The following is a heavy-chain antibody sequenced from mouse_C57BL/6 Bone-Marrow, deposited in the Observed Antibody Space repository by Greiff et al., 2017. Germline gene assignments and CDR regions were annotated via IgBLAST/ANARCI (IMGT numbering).Heavy chain of an antibody. CDR3: AREGFTTVPYYFDY. CDR1: GYTFTSYW. Sequence: QVQLQQPGAELVRPGSSVKLSCKASGYTFTSYWMHWVKQRPIQGLEWIGNIDPSDSETNYNQKFKDKATLTVDKSSSTAYMQLSSLTSEDSAVYYCAREGFTTVPYYFDYWGQGTTLTVSS. V-gene: IGHV1-52*01. D-gene: IGHD1-1*01. CDR2: IDPSDSET. J-gene: IGHJ2*01.